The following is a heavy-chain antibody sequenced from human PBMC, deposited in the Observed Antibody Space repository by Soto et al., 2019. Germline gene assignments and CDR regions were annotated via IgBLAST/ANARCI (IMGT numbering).Heavy chain of an antibody. CDR1: GYTFTGYY. V-gene: IGHV1-2*04. CDR2: INPNSGGT. D-gene: IGHD3-10*01. J-gene: IGHJ3*02. Sequence: ASVKVSCKASGYTFTGYYMHWVRQAPGQGLEWMGWINPNSGGTNYAQKFQGWVTMTRDTSISTAYMELSRLRSDDTAVYYCARQTLGLRGAIDIWGQGTMVTVSS. CDR3: ARQTLGLRGAIDI.